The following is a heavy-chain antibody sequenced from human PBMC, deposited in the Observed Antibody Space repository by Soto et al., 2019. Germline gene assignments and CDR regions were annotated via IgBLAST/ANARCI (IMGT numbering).Heavy chain of an antibody. CDR3: ATLRGLGVVSPYSDY. CDR1: GASINNYH. J-gene: IGHJ4*02. CDR2: IYYTGIT. V-gene: IGHV4-59*08. Sequence: SETLSLTCTVSGASINNYHWTWIRQPPGKGLEWIAYIYYTGITNFNPSLKSRVTISMDTSKNQFSLKLRSVTAADTAVYFCATLRGLGVVSPYSDYWGQGLMVTVSS. D-gene: IGHD3-10*01.